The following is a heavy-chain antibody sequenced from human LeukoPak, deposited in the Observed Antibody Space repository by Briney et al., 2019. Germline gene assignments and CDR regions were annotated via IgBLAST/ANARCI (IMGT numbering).Heavy chain of an antibody. Sequence: GGSLRLSCAASGFIFSEFYMSWVRQSPGKGLEWISYISGSGHDINYVDSVKGRFTVSRDNAKNSLYLQMNSLSADDTAIYYCARTARSGDVRGQGTLVTVSS. J-gene: IGHJ4*02. CDR2: ISGSGHDI. CDR1: GFIFSEFY. D-gene: IGHD1-1*01. V-gene: IGHV3-11*01. CDR3: ARTARSGDV.